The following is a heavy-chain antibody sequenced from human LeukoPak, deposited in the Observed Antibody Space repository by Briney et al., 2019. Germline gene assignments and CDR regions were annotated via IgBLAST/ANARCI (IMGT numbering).Heavy chain of an antibody. J-gene: IGHJ4*02. CDR2: INTDGSST. D-gene: IGHD3-22*01. Sequence: PGGSLRLSCAASGFTFSSYWMHWVRQAPGKGLLWVSRINTDGSSTTYADSVKGRFTISRDNSKNTLYLQMNSLRAEDTAVYYCARDRYYYDSSGYSDYWGQGTLVTVSS. CDR1: GFTFSSYW. V-gene: IGHV3-74*01. CDR3: ARDRYYYDSSGYSDY.